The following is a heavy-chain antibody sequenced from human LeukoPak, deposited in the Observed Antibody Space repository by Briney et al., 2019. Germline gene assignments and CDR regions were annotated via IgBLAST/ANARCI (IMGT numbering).Heavy chain of an antibody. Sequence: ASVKVSCKASGYTFSDYYLHWVRQAPGQGLEWMGWIHAGRGDTNYAQKFQGRFTMTRDTSINTLFMELSSLRSDDTAVYYCGRDENWGPDYWGQGTLVTVSS. V-gene: IGHV1-2*02. CDR3: GRDENWGPDY. J-gene: IGHJ4*02. CDR2: IHAGRGDT. D-gene: IGHD7-27*01. CDR1: GYTFSDYY.